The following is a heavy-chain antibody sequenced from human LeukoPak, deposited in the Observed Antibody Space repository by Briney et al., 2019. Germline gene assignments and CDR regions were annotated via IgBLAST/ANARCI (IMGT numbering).Heavy chain of an antibody. J-gene: IGHJ3*02. CDR1: GFTFSSYA. CDR2: ISGSGGST. CDR3: AKDYYDSSGYSYAFDI. Sequence: GGSLRLSCAASGFTFSSYAMSWVRQAPGKGLEWVSAISGSGGSTYYADSVKGRFTISRDNSKNTLYLQMNSLRAEDTAVYYCAKDYYDSSGYSYAFDIWGQGTVVTVSS. V-gene: IGHV3-23*01. D-gene: IGHD3-22*01.